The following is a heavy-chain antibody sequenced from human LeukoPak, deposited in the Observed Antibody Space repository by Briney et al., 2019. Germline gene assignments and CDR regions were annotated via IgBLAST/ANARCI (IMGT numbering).Heavy chain of an antibody. CDR3: ARESTVTMVRGVIQN. CDR1: GFTFSSHW. Sequence: GGSLRLSCAASGFTFSSHWMHWVRQAPGKGLEWVAVIWYDGSNKYYADSVKGRFTISRDNSKNTLYLQMNSLRAEDTAVYYCARESTVTMVRGVIQNWGQGTLVTVSS. D-gene: IGHD3-10*01. V-gene: IGHV3-33*08. J-gene: IGHJ1*01. CDR2: IWYDGSNK.